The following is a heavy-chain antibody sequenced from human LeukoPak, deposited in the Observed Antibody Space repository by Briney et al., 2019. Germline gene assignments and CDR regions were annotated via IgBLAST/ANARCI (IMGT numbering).Heavy chain of an antibody. D-gene: IGHD4-23*01. CDR1: GYTFTGYY. CDR3: ARDNGNGGNTDYMDV. Sequence: ASVELSCKASGYTFTGYYMHWVRRAPGQRLEWRGWFNLNSGGTNYAQKLQGRVTMTTDTSTSTAYIELRSLRTDDTAAYYCARDNGNGGNTDYMDVWGKGTTVTVSS. V-gene: IGHV1-2*02. CDR2: FNLNSGGT. J-gene: IGHJ6*03.